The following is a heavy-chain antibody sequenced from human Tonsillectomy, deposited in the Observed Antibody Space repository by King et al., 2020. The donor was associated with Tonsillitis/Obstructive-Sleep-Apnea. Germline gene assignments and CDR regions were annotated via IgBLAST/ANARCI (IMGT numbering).Heavy chain of an antibody. V-gene: IGHV4-31*03. J-gene: IGHJ5*02. D-gene: IGHD5-12*01. CDR3: ASDKGYSSPLDT. CDR1: GDSITSHGSY. CDR2: ISHSGST. Sequence: VQLQESGTGLVRPSQTLSHTCTVSGDSITSHGSYWRWIRQHPEKGLEWIGFISHSGSTFYSPSLKSRISMSLSPSENQFSLQLTSVTAADTAVYYWASDKGYSSPLDTWGQGTLVSVSS.